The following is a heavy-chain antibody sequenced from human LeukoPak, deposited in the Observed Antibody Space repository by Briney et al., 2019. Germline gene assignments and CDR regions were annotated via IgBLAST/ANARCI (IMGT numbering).Heavy chain of an antibody. D-gene: IGHD3-3*01. J-gene: IGHJ4*02. CDR1: GGSFSGYY. CDR2: INHSGST. CDR3: ARIGASYFDFWSGYYYFDY. V-gene: IGHV4-34*01. Sequence: SETLSLTCAVYGGSFSGYYWSWIRQPPGKGLEWIGEINHSGSTNYNPSLKSRVTISVDTSKNQFSLKLSSVTAADTAVYYCARIGASYFDFWSGYYYFDYWGQGTLVTVSS.